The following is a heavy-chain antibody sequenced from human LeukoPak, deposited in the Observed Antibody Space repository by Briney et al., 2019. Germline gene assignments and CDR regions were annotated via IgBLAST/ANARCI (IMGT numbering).Heavy chain of an antibody. D-gene: IGHD3-10*01. V-gene: IGHV3-23*01. CDR1: GFTFDNYR. CDR3: TRGVFSDV. J-gene: IGHJ6*04. Sequence: GGSLRLSCAASGFTFDNYRMSWVRQAPGKGLEWVSTVNADGGNTYYADSVKGRFTISRDNSKSTLILQMNSLRAEDTAVYYCTRGVFSDVWGKGTTVTVSS. CDR2: VNADGGNT.